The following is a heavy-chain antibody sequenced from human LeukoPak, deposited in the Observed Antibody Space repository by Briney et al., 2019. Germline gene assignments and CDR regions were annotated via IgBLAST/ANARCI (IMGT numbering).Heavy chain of an antibody. CDR1: GFTVGNNY. J-gene: IGHJ4*02. D-gene: IGHD4-23*01. Sequence: PGGSLRLSCAASGFTVGNNYMNWVRQAPGKGLEWVSLIFSHGETSYADSVKGRFTISRDNSKNTLYLQVNGLRVEDTAVYYCAQSGDRWYYFDYWGQGTLVTVSS. CDR3: AQSGDRWYYFDY. CDR2: IFSHGET. V-gene: IGHV3-66*01.